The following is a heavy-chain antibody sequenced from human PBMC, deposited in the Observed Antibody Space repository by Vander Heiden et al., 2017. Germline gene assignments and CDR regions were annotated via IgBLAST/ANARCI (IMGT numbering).Heavy chain of an antibody. CDR1: GFTFSNAW. D-gene: IGHD5-18*01. J-gene: IGHJ4*02. V-gene: IGHV3-15*07. CDR2: IKSKTDGGTT. CDR3: TTGGRQLWADFDY. Sequence: EVQLVESGGGLVKPGGSLRLSCAASGFTFSNAWMNWVRQAPGKGLEWVGRIKSKTDGGTTDYAAPVKGRFTISRDDSKNTLYLQMNRLKTEDTAVYYCTTGGRQLWADFDYWGQGTLVTVSS.